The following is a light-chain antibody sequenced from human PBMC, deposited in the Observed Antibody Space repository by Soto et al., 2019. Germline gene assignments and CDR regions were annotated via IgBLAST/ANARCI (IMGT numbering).Light chain of an antibody. V-gene: IGKV1-5*01. CDR3: QQFKSGTWT. CDR1: QNIERW. CDR2: DVS. J-gene: IGKJ1*01. Sequence: DIQMTQSPSTLSASVGDRVTITCRASQNIERWLAWYQQKPGKAPKLLLYDVSSLESGVPSRFSGSGSGTEFILTINGLPPDDFATYFCQQFKSGTWTFGQGTKVEVK.